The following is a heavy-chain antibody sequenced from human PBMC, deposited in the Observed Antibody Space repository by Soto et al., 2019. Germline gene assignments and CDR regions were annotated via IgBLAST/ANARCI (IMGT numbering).Heavy chain of an antibody. V-gene: IGHV4-59*01. D-gene: IGHD3-9*01. CDR3: ARLGLTGPPVQYHHYGLDV. J-gene: IGHJ6*02. CDR1: GGSMRNYF. Sequence: SETLSLTCTVSGGSMRNYFWTWIRQPPGKGLEWIGCIHYSGTTSFFPSYNPSLRSRVTISEDTSKNQFSLKLLSVTTADTAMYFCARLGLTGPPVQYHHYGLDVWGQGATVTVSS. CDR2: IHYSGTT.